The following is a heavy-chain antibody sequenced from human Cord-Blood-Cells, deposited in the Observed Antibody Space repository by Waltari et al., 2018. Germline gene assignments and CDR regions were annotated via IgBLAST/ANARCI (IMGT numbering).Heavy chain of an antibody. CDR2: MSGSGGST. J-gene: IGHJ4*02. V-gene: IGHV3-23*01. CDR3: AKDYLSSSWYDY. CDR1: RFTFTSYA. Sequence: EVQLLESGGGLVQPGGSLRLPCADYRFTFTSYAMSWLRQAPGKGLEWVSAMSGSGGSTYYADSVKGRFTISRDNSKNTLYLQMNSLRAEDTAVYYCAKDYLSSSWYDYWGQGTLVTVSS. D-gene: IGHD6-13*01.